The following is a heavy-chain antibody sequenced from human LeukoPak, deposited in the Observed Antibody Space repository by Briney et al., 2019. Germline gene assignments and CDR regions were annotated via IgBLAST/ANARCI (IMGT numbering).Heavy chain of an antibody. V-gene: IGHV1-46*01. CDR3: ARVYKGYSYGLIHGGYFDY. Sequence: ASVKVSCKASGYTFTSYYMHWVRQAPGQGLEWMGIINPSGGSTSYAQKFQGRVTMTRDMSTSTVYMELSSLRSEDTAVYYCARVYKGYSYGLIHGGYFDYWGQGTLVTVSS. J-gene: IGHJ4*02. CDR2: INPSGGST. CDR1: GYTFTSYY. D-gene: IGHD5-18*01.